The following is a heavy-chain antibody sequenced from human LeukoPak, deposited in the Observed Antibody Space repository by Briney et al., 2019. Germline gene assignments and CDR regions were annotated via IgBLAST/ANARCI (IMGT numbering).Heavy chain of an antibody. J-gene: IGHJ4*02. CDR3: TSSFETN. V-gene: IGHV3-74*01. CDR2: VNNDGSAT. CDR1: GFTFSSYA. D-gene: IGHD3-9*01. Sequence: PGGSLRLSCAASGFTFSSYAMSWVRQAPGKGLVWVSHVNNDGSATSYADSVKGRFTISRDSAKNTVYLHMNSLRVEDTAVYYCTSSFETNWGQGTLVTVSS.